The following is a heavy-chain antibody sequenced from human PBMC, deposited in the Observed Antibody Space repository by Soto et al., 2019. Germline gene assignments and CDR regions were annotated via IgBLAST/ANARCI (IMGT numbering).Heavy chain of an antibody. CDR2: INHSGST. V-gene: IGHV4-34*01. CDR3: ASVRPVLRFLEWLPNWFDP. D-gene: IGHD3-3*01. Sequence: PSETLSLTCAVYGGSFSGYYWSWIRQPPGKGLEWIGEINHSGSTNYNPSLKSRVTISVDTSKNQFSLKLSSVTAADTAVYYCASVRPVLRFLEWLPNWFDPWRQGTLVTVSS. J-gene: IGHJ5*02. CDR1: GGSFSGYY.